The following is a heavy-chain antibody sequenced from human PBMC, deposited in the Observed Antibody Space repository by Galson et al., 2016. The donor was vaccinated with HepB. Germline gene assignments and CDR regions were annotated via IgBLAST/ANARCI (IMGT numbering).Heavy chain of an antibody. V-gene: IGHV1-69*13. D-gene: IGHD5-18*01. CDR3: AKASARIRPFYYYMDV. Sequence: SVKVSCKASGGNFSNFAIVWVRQAPGQGLEWMGGIIPIFGPTKYAQKFEGRVTIIEDESTSTVYMELSSLGAEDTAVYYCAKASARIRPFYYYMDVWGKGTTVTVAS. CDR1: GGNFSNFA. J-gene: IGHJ6*03. CDR2: IIPIFGPT.